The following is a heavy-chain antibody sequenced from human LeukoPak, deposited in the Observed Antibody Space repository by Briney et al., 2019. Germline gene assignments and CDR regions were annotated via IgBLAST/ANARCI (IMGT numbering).Heavy chain of an antibody. CDR3: ARDDYDILTGYYNWFDP. D-gene: IGHD3-9*01. V-gene: IGHV3-21*01. CDR2: ISSSSSYI. J-gene: IGHJ5*02. Sequence: GSLRLSCAASGFTFSSYAMSWVRQAPGKGLEWVSSISSSSSYIYYADSVKGRFTISRDNAKNSLYLQMNSLRAEDTAVYYCARDDYDILTGYYNWFDPWGQGTLVTVSS. CDR1: GFTFSSYA.